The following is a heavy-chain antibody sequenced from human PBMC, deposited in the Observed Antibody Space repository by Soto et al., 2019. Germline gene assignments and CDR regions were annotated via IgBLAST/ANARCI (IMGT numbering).Heavy chain of an antibody. V-gene: IGHV2-5*02. CDR2: IYWDDDK. D-gene: IGHD3-10*01. CDR3: AHKNYYGSGSWV. J-gene: IGHJ4*02. Sequence: SGPSLVKPTQTLTPTCTLSGFSLRPCGGGVGWVPQPPGKALEWLSLIYWDDDKRYSPSLKSRLTITKDTSKNQVVLTMTNMDPVDTATYYCAHKNYYGSGSWVWGQGTLVTVSS. CDR1: GFSLRPCGGG.